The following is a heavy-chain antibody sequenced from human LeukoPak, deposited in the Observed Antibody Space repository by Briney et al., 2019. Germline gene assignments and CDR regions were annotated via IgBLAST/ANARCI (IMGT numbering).Heavy chain of an antibody. D-gene: IGHD2-21*02. CDR1: GYTFSRYY. CDR2: ISPSGGST. Sequence: GASVKVSCKASGYTFSRYYMHWVRQAPGQGLEWMGIISPSGGSTTYAQKFQGRVTMTRDTSTSTVYMEMSSLISDDTAVYYCARVTCPGGDCYYYYGLDVWGQGTTVTVSS. J-gene: IGHJ6*02. CDR3: ARVTCPGGDCYYYYGLDV. V-gene: IGHV1-46*01.